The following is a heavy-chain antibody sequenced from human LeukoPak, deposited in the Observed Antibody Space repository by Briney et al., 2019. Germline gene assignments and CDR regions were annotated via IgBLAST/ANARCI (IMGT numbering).Heavy chain of an antibody. CDR2: IYYSGST. D-gene: IGHD6-19*01. V-gene: IGHV4-59*12. Sequence: PSETLSLTCTVSGGSISSYYWSWIRQPPGKGLEWIGYIYYSGSTNYNPSLKSRVIISVDTSKNQFSLKLSSVTAADTAVYYCARARSGSGWYWFDPWGQGTLVIVSS. CDR3: ARARSGSGWYWFDP. J-gene: IGHJ5*02. CDR1: GGSISSYY.